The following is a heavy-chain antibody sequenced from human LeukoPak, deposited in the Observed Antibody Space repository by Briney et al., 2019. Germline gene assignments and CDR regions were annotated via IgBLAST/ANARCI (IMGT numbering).Heavy chain of an antibody. J-gene: IGHJ4*02. CDR2: IHYSGST. D-gene: IGHD6-19*01. Sequence: SQTLSLTCTVSGGSISSGDYYWRWIRQPPGKGLEWIGYIHYSGSTYYNPSLKSRLTISVDTSKNQFSLNLSSVTAADTAVYYCARNTPDSSGFDYWGQGTLGTVSS. CDR3: ARNTPDSSGFDY. CDR1: GGSISSGDYY. V-gene: IGHV4-30-4*08.